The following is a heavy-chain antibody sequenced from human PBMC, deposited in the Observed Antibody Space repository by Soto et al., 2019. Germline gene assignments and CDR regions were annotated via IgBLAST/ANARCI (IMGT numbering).Heavy chain of an antibody. Sequence: QVQLQQWGAGLLKPSETLSLTCAVYGGSFSGYYWSWIRQPPGKGLEWIGEINHSGSTNYNPSLKSRVTISVDTSKNQFSLKLSSVTAADTALYYCARGDCSGGSCYDYWGQGTLVTVSS. CDR1: GGSFSGYY. CDR2: INHSGST. D-gene: IGHD2-15*01. CDR3: ARGDCSGGSCYDY. J-gene: IGHJ4*02. V-gene: IGHV4-34*01.